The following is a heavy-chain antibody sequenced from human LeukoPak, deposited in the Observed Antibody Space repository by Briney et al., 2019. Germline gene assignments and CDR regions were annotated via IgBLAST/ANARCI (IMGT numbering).Heavy chain of an antibody. CDR3: ASTLGYCSSTSCQDIQH. CDR2: IYTSGST. V-gene: IGHV4-61*02. Sequence: SETLSLTCTVSGGSISSGSYYWSWIRQPAGKGLEWIGRIYTSGSTNYNPSLKSRVTISVDTSKNQFSLKLSSVTAADTAVYYCASTLGYCSSTSCQDIQHWGQGTLVTVSS. CDR1: GGSISSGSYY. J-gene: IGHJ1*01. D-gene: IGHD2-2*01.